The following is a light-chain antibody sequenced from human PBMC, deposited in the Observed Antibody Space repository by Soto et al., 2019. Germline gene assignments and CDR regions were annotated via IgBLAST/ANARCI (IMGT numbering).Light chain of an antibody. CDR2: GAS. CDR1: QSVSSSY. CDR3: QQYGSSPHT. J-gene: IGKJ2*01. Sequence: EIVLTQSPGTLSLSPGERATLSCRASQSVSSSYLAWYQQKPGQAPRLLIYGASSRATGIPDGFSGSGSGTDFTLTISRLEPEDFAVYYCQQYGSSPHTFVQGTKLEIK. V-gene: IGKV3-20*01.